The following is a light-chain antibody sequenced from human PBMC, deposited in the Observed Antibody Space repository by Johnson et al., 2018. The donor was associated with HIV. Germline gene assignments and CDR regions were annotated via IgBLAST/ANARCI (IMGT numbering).Light chain of an antibody. CDR3: GTWDSSPSVL. CDR2: DNN. V-gene: IGLV1-51*01. Sequence: HSVLTQPPSVSAAPGQKVTISCSGSSSNIGNNYVSWYQQLPGTAPKLLIYDNNKRPSGIPDRFSGSKSGTSATLGITGLQTGDEADYYCGTWDSSPSVLFATGTKVTFL. J-gene: IGLJ1*01. CDR1: SSNIGNNY.